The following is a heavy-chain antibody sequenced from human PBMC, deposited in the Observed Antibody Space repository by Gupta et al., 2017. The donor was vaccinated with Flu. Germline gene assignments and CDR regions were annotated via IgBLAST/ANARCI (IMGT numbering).Heavy chain of an antibody. D-gene: IGHD6-6*01. J-gene: IGHJ4*02. V-gene: IGHV4-39*01. CDR3: AKIGAPSSIAAL. Sequence: WIRQPPGKGLEWIGSIYYSGSTYYNPSLKSRVTISVDTSKNQFSLKLSSVTAADTAVYYCAKIGAPSSIAALWGQGTLVTVSS. CDR2: IYYSGST.